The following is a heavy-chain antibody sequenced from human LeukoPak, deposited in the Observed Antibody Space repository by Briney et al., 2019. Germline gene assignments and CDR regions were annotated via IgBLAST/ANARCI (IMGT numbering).Heavy chain of an antibody. D-gene: IGHD3-22*01. Sequence: GGSLRLSCAASGFTFSSYNMNWVRQAPGKGLEWVSFISSSSRYIYYADSVKGRFTISRDNAKNSLYLQMNSLRAEDTAVYYCASGGNYYDSSGPADYWGQGTLVTVSS. CDR2: ISSSSRYI. V-gene: IGHV3-21*01. CDR3: ASGGNYYDSSGPADY. CDR1: GFTFSSYN. J-gene: IGHJ4*02.